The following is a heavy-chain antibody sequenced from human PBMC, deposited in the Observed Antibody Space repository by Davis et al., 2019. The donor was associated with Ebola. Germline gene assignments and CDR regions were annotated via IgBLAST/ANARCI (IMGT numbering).Heavy chain of an antibody. V-gene: IGHV3-33*01. D-gene: IGHD4-17*01. CDR3: ARGAYGDYIVKAFDI. J-gene: IGHJ3*02. Sequence: GGSLRPSCAASGFTFSSYGMHWVRQAPGKGLEWVAVIWYDGSNKYYADSVKGRFTISRDNSKNTLYLQMNSLRAEDTAVYYCARGAYGDYIVKAFDIWGQGTKVTVSS. CDR2: IWYDGSNK. CDR1: GFTFSSYG.